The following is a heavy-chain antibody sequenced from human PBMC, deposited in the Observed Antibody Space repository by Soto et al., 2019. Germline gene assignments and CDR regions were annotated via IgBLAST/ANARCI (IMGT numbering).Heavy chain of an antibody. D-gene: IGHD1-26*01. CDR3: ARGGAARNYYFDY. CDR2: ISSSSSYI. CDR1: GFTFSSYS. V-gene: IGHV3-21*01. Sequence: EVQLVESGGGLVKPGGSLRLSCAASGFTFSSYSMNWVRQAPGQGLEWVSSISSSSSYIYYADSVKGRFTISRDNAKNSLYLQMNSLRAEDTAVYYCARGGAARNYYFDYWGQGTLVTVSS. J-gene: IGHJ4*02.